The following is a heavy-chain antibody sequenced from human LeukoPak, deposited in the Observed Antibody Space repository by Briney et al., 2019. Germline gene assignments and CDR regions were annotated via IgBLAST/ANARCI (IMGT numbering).Heavy chain of an antibody. CDR1: GFPFNTFW. CDR2: IKEDGGEK. J-gene: IGHJ4*02. V-gene: IGHV3-7*01. CDR3: ARRAPSHDFDD. Sequence: GGSLRLSCAASGFPFNTFWMSWVRQAPGKGLEWVANIKEDGGEKYYVDSVKGRFTISRDNAKNSLYLQMNSLRVEDTALYYCARRAPSHDFDDWGQGTLVTVSS.